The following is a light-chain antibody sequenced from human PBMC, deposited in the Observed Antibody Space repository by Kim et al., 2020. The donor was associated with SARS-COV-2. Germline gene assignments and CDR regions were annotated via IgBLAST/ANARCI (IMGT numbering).Light chain of an antibody. CDR3: QSYDSSFSV. CDR1: SGSIASNY. J-gene: IGLJ3*02. CDR2: EDD. V-gene: IGLV6-57*03. Sequence: GKTVTFSCTRSSGSIASNYVQWYQQRPGSAPTTVIYEDDQRPSGVPDRFSGSIDSSSNSASLTISGLKTEDEADYYCQSYDSSFSVFGGGTQLTVL.